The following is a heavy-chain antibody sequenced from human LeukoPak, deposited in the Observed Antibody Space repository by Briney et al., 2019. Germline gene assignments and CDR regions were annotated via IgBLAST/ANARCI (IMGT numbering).Heavy chain of an antibody. CDR2: INPSGGST. CDR1: GYTFTSYA. D-gene: IGHD3-22*01. J-gene: IGHJ5*02. CDR3: ARDHYDSSGRNWFDP. V-gene: IGHV1-46*01. Sequence: ASVKVSCKASGYTFTSYAMHWVRQAPGQGLEWMGIINPSGGSTSYAQKFQGRVTMTRDTSTSTVYMELSSLRSEDTAVYYCARDHYDSSGRNWFDPWGQGTLVTVSS.